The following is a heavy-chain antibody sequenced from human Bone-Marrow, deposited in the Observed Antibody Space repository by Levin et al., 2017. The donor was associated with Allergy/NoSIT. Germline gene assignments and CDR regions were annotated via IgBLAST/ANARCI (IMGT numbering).Heavy chain of an antibody. V-gene: IGHV3-64D*08. Sequence: GESLKISCSVSGFTFSSYAMHWVRQAPGKGLEYVSTISGNGGSTYYADSVKGRFSISRDNSKDTMYLQMSSLRTEDTAVYYWVKDLSSVMGGGGDLDYWGQGTLVIVSS. CDR1: GFTFSSYA. CDR2: ISGNGGST. J-gene: IGHJ4*02. CDR3: VKDLSSVMGGGGDLDY. D-gene: IGHD3-10*01.